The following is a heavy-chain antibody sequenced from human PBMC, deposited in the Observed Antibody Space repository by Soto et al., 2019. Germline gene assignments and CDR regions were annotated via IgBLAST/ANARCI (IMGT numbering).Heavy chain of an antibody. V-gene: IGHV1-46*01. CDR1: GYTFTSYY. CDR3: ARDRGYSYGYPYYYFDY. D-gene: IGHD5-18*01. J-gene: IGHJ4*02. Sequence: ASVKVSCKASGYTFTSYYMHWVRQAPGQGLEWMGIINPSGGSTSYAQKFQGRVTMTRDTSTSTVYMELSSLRSEDTAVYYCARDRGYSYGYPYYYFDYWGQGTLVTVSS. CDR2: INPSGGST.